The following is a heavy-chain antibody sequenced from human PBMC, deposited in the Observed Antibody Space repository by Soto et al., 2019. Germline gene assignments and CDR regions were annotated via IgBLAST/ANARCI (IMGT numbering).Heavy chain of an antibody. Sequence: SGPTLVKPTQTLTLTCTFSGFSLSTSGVGVGWIRQPPGKALEWLALIYWDDDKGYSPSLKSRLTITKDTSKNQVVITMTHMDPVDTATYYCAHSSNPDFWSGYTLVDAFDIWGQGTMVTVSS. CDR2: IYWDDDK. CDR3: AHSSNPDFWSGYTLVDAFDI. V-gene: IGHV2-5*02. CDR1: GFSLSTSGVG. D-gene: IGHD3-3*01. J-gene: IGHJ3*02.